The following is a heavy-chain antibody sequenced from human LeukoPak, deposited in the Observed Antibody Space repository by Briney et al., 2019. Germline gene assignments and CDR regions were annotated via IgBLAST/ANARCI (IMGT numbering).Heavy chain of an antibody. CDR1: GFTFRSNW. CDR2: VQPDGSAK. CDR3: ARDFFGWSSLGH. V-gene: IGHV3-7*01. D-gene: IGHD6-19*01. Sequence: GSLRLSCAASGFTFRSNWRNWVRQAPGKGLEWVAHVQPDGSAKIYADSVKGRFTISRDNAKDSVYLQMNSLRVEDTAVYYCARDFFGWSSLGHWGQGTLVTVSS. J-gene: IGHJ1*01.